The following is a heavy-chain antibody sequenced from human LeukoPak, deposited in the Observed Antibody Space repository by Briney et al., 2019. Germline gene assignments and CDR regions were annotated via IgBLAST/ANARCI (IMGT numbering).Heavy chain of an antibody. J-gene: IGHJ5*02. CDR2: FYHSGST. CDR3: ARHGAFYYGSGSSGFDH. CDR1: GYSISSGYY. Sequence: SETLSLTCAVSGYSISSGYYWGWIPQPPGKGLELIGSFYHSGSTYYNPSLNSRATMSVDTSTNQFCLKLSSVTAADTGVYYCARHGAFYYGSGSSGFDHWGQGTMVTVSS. D-gene: IGHD3-10*01. V-gene: IGHV4-38-2*01.